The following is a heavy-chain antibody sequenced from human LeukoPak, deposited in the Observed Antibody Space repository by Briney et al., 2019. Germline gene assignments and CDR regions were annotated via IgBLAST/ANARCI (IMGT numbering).Heavy chain of an antibody. Sequence: SETLSLTCTVSGGSISSSSYHWGWIRQPPGMGLEWIGDIYYSGSTYYNPPLKSRVTISLDTSKNQFSLKLSSVTAADTAVYYCASALYGDGWYFSYWGQGTLVTVSS. D-gene: IGHD6-19*01. J-gene: IGHJ4*02. V-gene: IGHV4-39*01. CDR3: ASALYGDGWYFSY. CDR1: GGSISSSSYH. CDR2: IYYSGST.